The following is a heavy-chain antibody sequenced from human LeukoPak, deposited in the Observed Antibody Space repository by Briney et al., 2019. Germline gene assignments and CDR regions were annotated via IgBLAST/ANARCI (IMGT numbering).Heavy chain of an antibody. V-gene: IGHV4-61*02. J-gene: IGHJ4*02. CDR2: IYTGGSI. CDR3: AAGGDEFAY. Sequence: PSQTLSLTCSVSGGSISTVSYYWNWIRQPAGKGLEWIGRIYTGGSINYNPSVTSRVTISIGRSKNQFSLQLNSVTAADTAVYYCAAGGDEFAYWGQGTLVTVSS. D-gene: IGHD3-10*01. CDR1: GGSISTVSYY.